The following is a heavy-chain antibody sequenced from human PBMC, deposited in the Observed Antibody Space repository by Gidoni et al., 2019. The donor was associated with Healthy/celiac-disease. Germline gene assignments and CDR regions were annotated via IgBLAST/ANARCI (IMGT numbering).Heavy chain of an antibody. CDR3: ARDLGITMVRGAIQKNNWFDP. J-gene: IGHJ5*02. D-gene: IGHD3-10*01. CDR2: IIPIFGTA. V-gene: IGHV1-69*01. CDR1: GGTFSSYA. Sequence: QVQLVQSGAEVKKPGSSVKVSCKASGGTFSSYAISWVRQAPGQGLEWMGGIIPIFGTANYAQKFQGRVTITADESTSTAYMELSSLRSEDTAVYYCARDLGITMVRGAIQKNNWFDPWGQGTLVTVSS.